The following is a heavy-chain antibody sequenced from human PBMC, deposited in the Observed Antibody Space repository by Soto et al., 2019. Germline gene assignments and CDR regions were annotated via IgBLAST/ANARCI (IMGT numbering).Heavy chain of an antibody. J-gene: IGHJ4*02. CDR1: GFTFSSYA. V-gene: IGHV3-30-3*01. Sequence: QVQLVESGGGVVQPGRSLRLSCAASGFTFSSYAMHWVRQAPGKGLEWVAVISYDGSNKYYADSVKGRFTISRDNSKNTLYLQMNSLRAEDTAVYYCARDYYDSSGYYFGYWGQGTLVTVSS. D-gene: IGHD3-22*01. CDR3: ARDYYDSSGYYFGY. CDR2: ISYDGSNK.